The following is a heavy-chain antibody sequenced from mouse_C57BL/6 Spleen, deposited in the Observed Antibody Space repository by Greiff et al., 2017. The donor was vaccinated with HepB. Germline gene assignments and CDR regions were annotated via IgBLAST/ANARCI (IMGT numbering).Heavy chain of an antibody. D-gene: IGHD1-1*01. V-gene: IGHV3-6*01. CDR2: ISYDGSN. J-gene: IGHJ1*03. CDR1: GYSITSGYY. CDR3: AKEEVVAQDWYFDV. Sequence: DVQLQESGPGLVKPSQSLSLTCSVTGYSITSGYYWNWIRQFPGNKLEWMGYISYDGSNNYNPSLKNRISITRDTSKNQFFLKLNSVTTEDTATYYCAKEEVVAQDWYFDVWGTGTTVTVSS.